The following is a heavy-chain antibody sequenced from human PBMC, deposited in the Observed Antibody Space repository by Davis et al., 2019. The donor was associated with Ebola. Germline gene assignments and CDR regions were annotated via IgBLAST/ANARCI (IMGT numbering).Heavy chain of an antibody. J-gene: IGHJ4*02. CDR1: GFTFSSYS. Sequence: GGSLRLSCAASGFTFSSYSMNWVRQAPGKGLEWVANIKQDGSEKYYVDSVKGRFTISRDNAKNSLYLQMNSLRAEDTAVYYCARDRESYDFWSGYFDYWGQGTLVTVSS. D-gene: IGHD3-3*01. CDR3: ARDRESYDFWSGYFDY. V-gene: IGHV3-7*03. CDR2: IKQDGSEK.